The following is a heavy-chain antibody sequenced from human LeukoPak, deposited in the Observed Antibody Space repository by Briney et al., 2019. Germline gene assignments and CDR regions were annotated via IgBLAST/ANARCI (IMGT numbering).Heavy chain of an antibody. CDR2: INSDGSST. CDR3: AKAPPTLSGSYPTNF. Sequence: GGSLRLSCAASGFIFSSYWMHWVRQAPGKGPVWVSRINSDGSSTSYADSVKGRFTISRDNAEKTLYLQMNSLRAEDTAVYYCAKAPPTLSGSYPTNFWGPGTLVTVSS. V-gene: IGHV3-74*01. D-gene: IGHD3-10*01. CDR1: GFIFSSYW. J-gene: IGHJ4*02.